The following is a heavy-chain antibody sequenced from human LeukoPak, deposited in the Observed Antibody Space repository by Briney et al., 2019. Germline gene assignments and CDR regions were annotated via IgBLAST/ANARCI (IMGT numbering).Heavy chain of an antibody. CDR1: GYSISSGYY. CDR3: ASDSGGYSSSWYGDY. CDR2: IYHSGST. Sequence: PSETLSLTCTVSGYSISSGYYWGWIRQPPGKGLEWIGSIYHSGSTYYNSALKSRVTISVDTSKNQFSLKLRSVTAADTAVYYCASDSGGYSSSWYGDYWGQGTLVTVSS. V-gene: IGHV4-38-2*02. D-gene: IGHD6-13*01. J-gene: IGHJ4*02.